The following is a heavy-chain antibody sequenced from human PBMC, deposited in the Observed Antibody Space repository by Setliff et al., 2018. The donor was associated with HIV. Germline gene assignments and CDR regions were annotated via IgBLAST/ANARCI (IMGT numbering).Heavy chain of an antibody. CDR1: GGPLSGHY. J-gene: IGHJ3*02. CDR3: AREYYYDSSGYHHDAFDI. Sequence: SETLSLTCAVYGGPLSGHYWSWIRQPPGQGLEWIGETSHSGKTNYNPSLKSRVTISVDTSKNQFSLKPSSVTAADTAVYYCAREYYYDSSGYHHDAFDIWGQGTMVTVSS. V-gene: IGHV4-34*01. CDR2: TSHSGKT. D-gene: IGHD3-22*01.